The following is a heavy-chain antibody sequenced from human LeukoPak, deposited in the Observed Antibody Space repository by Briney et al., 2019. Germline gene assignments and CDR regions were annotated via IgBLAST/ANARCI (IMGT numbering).Heavy chain of an antibody. CDR1: GYTLTELS. CDR3: ATGNYDFWSGYYRGGAFDI. Sequence: ASVKVSCKVSGYTLTELSMHWVRQAPGKGLEWMGGFDPEDGETIYAQKFQGRVTMTEDTSTDTAYMELSSLRSEDTAVYYCATGNYDFWSGYYRGGAFDIWGQGTMVTVSS. V-gene: IGHV1-24*01. D-gene: IGHD3-3*01. J-gene: IGHJ3*02. CDR2: FDPEDGET.